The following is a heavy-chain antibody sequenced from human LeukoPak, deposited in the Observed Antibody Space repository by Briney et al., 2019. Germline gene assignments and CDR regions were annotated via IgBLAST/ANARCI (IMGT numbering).Heavy chain of an antibody. Sequence: GGSLRLSCAASGFTFSSYAMHWVRQAPGKGLEWVAVISYDGSNKYYADSVKGRFTISRDNSKNTLYLQMNSLRAEDTAVYYCARVGFGEFDYWGQGTLVTVSS. D-gene: IGHD3-10*01. CDR3: ARVGFGEFDY. CDR1: GFTFSSYA. V-gene: IGHV3-30*04. CDR2: ISYDGSNK. J-gene: IGHJ4*02.